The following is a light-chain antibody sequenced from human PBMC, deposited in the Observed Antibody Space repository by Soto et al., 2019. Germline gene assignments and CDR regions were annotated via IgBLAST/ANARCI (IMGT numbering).Light chain of an antibody. CDR2: AAS. CDR1: QGIRNA. Sequence: DIQMTQSPSSLSASVGDRVTITCRASQGIRNALCWFQQKPGKAPRRLIYAASSLQSGVPSRFSGSGSGTDFTLTISSLQPDDFATYYCLQYSVYPLTFGGGTKVEIK. V-gene: IGKV1-17*01. J-gene: IGKJ4*01. CDR3: LQYSVYPLT.